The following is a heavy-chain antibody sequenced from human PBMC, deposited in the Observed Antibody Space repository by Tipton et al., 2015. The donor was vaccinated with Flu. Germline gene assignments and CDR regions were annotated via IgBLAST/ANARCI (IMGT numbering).Heavy chain of an antibody. CDR2: INHSGST. D-gene: IGHD3-10*01. V-gene: IGHV4-34*01. CDR1: GGSFSGYY. Sequence: TLSLTCAVYGGSFSGYYWSWIRQPPGKGLEWIGEINHSGSTNYNPSLKSRVTISVDTSKNQFSLKLSSVTAADTAVYYCARGFGELLQDWGQGTLVTVSS. J-gene: IGHJ4*02. CDR3: ARGFGELLQD.